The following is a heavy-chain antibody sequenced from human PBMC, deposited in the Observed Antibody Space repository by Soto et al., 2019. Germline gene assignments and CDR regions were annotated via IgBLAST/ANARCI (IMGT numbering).Heavy chain of an antibody. D-gene: IGHD3-10*01. Sequence: SETLSLTCTVSGGSVSSSAYYWGWIRQPPGKGLEWIGSVYYSGITYYNPSLKSRVTISVDTPKNQFSLRLRSMTAADAAIYYCARNEASYYKDHFDYWGQGALVTVSS. CDR1: GGSVSSSAYY. V-gene: IGHV4-39*01. CDR3: ARNEASYYKDHFDY. J-gene: IGHJ4*02. CDR2: VYYSGIT.